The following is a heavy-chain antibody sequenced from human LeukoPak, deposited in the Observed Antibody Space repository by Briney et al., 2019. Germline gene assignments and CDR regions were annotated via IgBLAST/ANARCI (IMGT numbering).Heavy chain of an antibody. CDR1: GFTFDDYA. J-gene: IGHJ4*02. Sequence: PGRSLRLSCAASGFTFDDYAMHWVRQAPGKGLEWVSGISWNSGSIGYADSVKGRFTISRDNAKNSLYLQMNSLRAEDTALYYCAKDISLVPGAIGDDWGQGTLVTVSS. V-gene: IGHV3-9*01. CDR3: AKDISLVPGAIGDD. D-gene: IGHD2-2*01. CDR2: ISWNSGSI.